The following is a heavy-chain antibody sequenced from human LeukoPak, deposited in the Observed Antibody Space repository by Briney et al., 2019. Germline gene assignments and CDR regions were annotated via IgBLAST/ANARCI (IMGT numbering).Heavy chain of an antibody. CDR1: GYTFTSYY. CDR3: ARESSCSGTSCANPDI. Sequence: ASVKVSCKASGYTFTSYYMHWVRQAPGQGLEWMGIINPSGGSTSYAQKFQGRVTMTRDTSTSTVYMELSSLRSEDTAVYYCARESSCSGTSCANPDIWGQGTMVTVSS. J-gene: IGHJ3*02. CDR2: INPSGGST. V-gene: IGHV1-46*01. D-gene: IGHD2-2*01.